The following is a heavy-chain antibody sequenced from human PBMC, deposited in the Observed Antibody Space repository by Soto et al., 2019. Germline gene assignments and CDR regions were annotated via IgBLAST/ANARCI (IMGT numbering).Heavy chain of an antibody. CDR1: VFTFSIYG. CDR3: AKAAPTYYYYYYGMDV. CDR2: ISYDGSNK. Sequence: RGSLVVSCASSVFTFSIYGMHWVRQAPGKGLEWVAVISYDGSNKYYADSVKGRFTISRDNSKNTLYLQMNSLRAEDTAVYYCAKAAPTYYYYYYGMDVWGQGTTVTVSS. V-gene: IGHV3-30*18. J-gene: IGHJ6*01.